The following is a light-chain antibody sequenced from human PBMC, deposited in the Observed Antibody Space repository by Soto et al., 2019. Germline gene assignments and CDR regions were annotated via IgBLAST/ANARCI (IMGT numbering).Light chain of an antibody. V-gene: IGKV1-39*01. CDR2: AAS. CDR3: QQSYSTPLT. J-gene: IGKJ4*01. CDR1: QSTSSY. Sequence: DIEVTQSPSSLSASVGDRVTITCRASQSTSSYLNWYQQKPGKAPKLLIYAASSLQSGVPSRFSGSGSGTDFTLTISSLQPEDFATYYCQQSYSTPLTFGGGTKVDIK.